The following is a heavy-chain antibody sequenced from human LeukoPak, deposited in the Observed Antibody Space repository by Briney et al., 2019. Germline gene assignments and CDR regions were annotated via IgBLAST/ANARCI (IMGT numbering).Heavy chain of an antibody. CDR3: ARHFRRRITMVRGVLDY. D-gene: IGHD3-10*01. CDR2: IYYSGST. J-gene: IGHJ4*02. V-gene: IGHV4-59*01. Sequence: SETLSLTCTVSGGSISSYYWSWIRQPPGKGLEWIGYIYYSGSTNYNPSLKSRVTISVDTSKNQFSLKLSSVTAADTAVYYCARHFRRRITMVRGVLDYWGQGTLVTVSS. CDR1: GGSISSYY.